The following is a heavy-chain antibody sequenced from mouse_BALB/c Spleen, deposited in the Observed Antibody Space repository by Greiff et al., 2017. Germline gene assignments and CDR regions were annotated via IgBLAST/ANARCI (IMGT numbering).Heavy chain of an antibody. CDR3: ARDYYGSPYWYFDV. V-gene: IGHV5-6-3*01. J-gene: IGHJ1*01. D-gene: IGHD1-1*01. CDR1: GFTFSSYG. Sequence: EVQRVESGGGLVQPGGSLKLSCAASGFTFSSYGMSWVRQTPDKRLELVATINSNGGSTYYPDSVKGRFTISRDNAKNTLYLQMSSLKSEDTAMYYCARDYYGSPYWYFDVWGAGTTVTVSS. CDR2: INSNGGST.